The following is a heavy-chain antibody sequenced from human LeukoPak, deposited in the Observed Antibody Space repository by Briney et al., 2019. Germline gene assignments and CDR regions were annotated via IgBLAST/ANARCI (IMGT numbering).Heavy chain of an antibody. CDR1: GGSISSYY. CDR2: IYYSGST. J-gene: IGHJ4*02. CDR3: ARHAHREMATIHFDY. V-gene: IGHV4-59*08. Sequence: SETLSLTCTVSGGSISSYYWSWIRQPPGKGLEWIGYIYYSGSTNYNPSLKSRVTILVDTSKNQFSLKLSSVTAADTAVYYCARHAHREMATIHFDYWGQGTLVTVSS. D-gene: IGHD5-24*01.